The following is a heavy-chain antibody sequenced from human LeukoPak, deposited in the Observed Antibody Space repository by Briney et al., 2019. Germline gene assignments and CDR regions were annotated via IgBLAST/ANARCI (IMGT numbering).Heavy chain of an antibody. D-gene: IGHD2-15*01. Sequence: SETLSLTCTVSGYSISSGYYWGWIRQPPGKGLEWIGYIYYSGSTNYNPSLKSRVTISVDTSKNQFSLKLSSVTAADTAVYYCATQSVGYCSGGSCYEYYYYMDVWGKGTTVTISS. V-gene: IGHV4-61*01. CDR3: ATQSVGYCSGGSCYEYYYYMDV. CDR1: GYSISSGYY. CDR2: IYYSGST. J-gene: IGHJ6*03.